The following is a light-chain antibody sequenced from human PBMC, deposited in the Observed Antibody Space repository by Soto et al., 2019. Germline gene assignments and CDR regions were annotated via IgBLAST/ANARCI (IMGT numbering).Light chain of an antibody. CDR1: QSVSIY. Sequence: EVVLTQSPATLSLSPGERATLSCRSSQSVSIYLAWYQQKPGQAPGLLIYDASNRATGIPARFSGSGSGTDFTLTITRLEPEDSAMYYCQQYGSSGGITFGHGTRLEIK. V-gene: IGKV3-11*01. CDR2: DAS. J-gene: IGKJ5*01. CDR3: QQYGSSGGIT.